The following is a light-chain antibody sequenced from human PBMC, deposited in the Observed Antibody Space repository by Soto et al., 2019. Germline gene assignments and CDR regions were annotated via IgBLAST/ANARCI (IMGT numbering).Light chain of an antibody. CDR1: QSVSSN. CDR3: QQYSAWPIP. V-gene: IGKV3D-15*01. J-gene: IGKJ5*01. CDR2: GAS. Sequence: EIVMTQSPATRSXSXXXXXGFXXXASQSVSSNLAWYQQKPGQAPRLLIYGASSRATGIPDRFSGSVSGTDFTLTISRRGLEDFAVYFCQQYSAWPIPFGQGTRLEIK.